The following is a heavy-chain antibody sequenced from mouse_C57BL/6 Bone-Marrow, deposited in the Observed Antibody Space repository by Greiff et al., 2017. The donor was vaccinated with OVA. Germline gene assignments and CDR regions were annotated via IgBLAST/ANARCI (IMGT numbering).Heavy chain of an antibody. V-gene: IGHV1-55*01. J-gene: IGHJ2*01. D-gene: IGHD1-1*01. Sequence: QVQLQQPGAELVKPGASVKMSCKASGYTFTSYWITWVKQRPGQGLEWIGDIYPGSGSTNYNEKFKSKAILTADKSSSTAYMELRSLTSEDSAVYYCTRHCITTVVAEGYFDYWGQGTTLTVSS. CDR3: TRHCITTVVAEGYFDY. CDR1: GYTFTSYW. CDR2: IYPGSGST.